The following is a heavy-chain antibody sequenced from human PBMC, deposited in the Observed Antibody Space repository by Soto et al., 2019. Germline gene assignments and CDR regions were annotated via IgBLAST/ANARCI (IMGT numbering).Heavy chain of an antibody. V-gene: IGHV4-39*01. J-gene: IGHJ4*02. D-gene: IGHD3-22*01. CDR2: IYYSGST. CDR1: GGSISSSSYY. Sequence: SETLSLTCTVSGGSISSSSYYWGWIRQPPGKGLEWIGSIYYSGSTYYNPSLKSRVTISVDTSKNQFSLKLSSVTAADTAVYYCARQSVEYYDSSGYYYYFDYWGQGTLVTVSS. CDR3: ARQSVEYYDSSGYYYYFDY.